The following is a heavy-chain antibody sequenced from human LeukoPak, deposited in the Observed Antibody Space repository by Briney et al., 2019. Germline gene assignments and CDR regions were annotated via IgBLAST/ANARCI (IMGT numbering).Heavy chain of an antibody. D-gene: IGHD6-13*01. V-gene: IGHV3-23*01. CDR1: GFTFSGYW. J-gene: IGHJ4*02. CDR3: AKVGPSSWYSNPIVPYFDY. Sequence: PGGSLRLSCAASGFTFSGYWMHWVRQAPGKGLEWVSRINEGGSVISYADSVKGRFTISRENSKNTLYLQMNSLRAEDTAVYYCAKVGPSSWYSNPIVPYFDYWGQGTLVTVSS. CDR2: INEGGSVI.